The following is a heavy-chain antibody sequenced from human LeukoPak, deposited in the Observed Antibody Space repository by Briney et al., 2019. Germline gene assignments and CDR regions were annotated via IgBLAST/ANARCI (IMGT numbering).Heavy chain of an antibody. CDR2: IFRSGST. V-gene: IGHV4-4*02. J-gene: IGHJ4*02. CDR3: AKYGFSYCSGTSCIPH. CDR1: GDSMSSNNW. Sequence: SGTLSLTCDVSGDSMSSNNWWSWVRQPPGKGLEWIGEIFRSGSTNYNPSLQSRVTISADASKKQFSLELKSLTAADTAIYYCAKYGFSYCSGTSCIPHWGQGTLVTVSS. D-gene: IGHD2-2*01.